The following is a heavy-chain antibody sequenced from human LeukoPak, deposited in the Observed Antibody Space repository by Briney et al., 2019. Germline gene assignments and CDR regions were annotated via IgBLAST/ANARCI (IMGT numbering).Heavy chain of an antibody. D-gene: IGHD3-22*01. CDR3: AGGLENYYDSSGPNY. CDR2: IYRGGRT. J-gene: IGHJ4*02. Sequence: GGSLRLSRAASGFTVSSNYMSWVRQAHGRGLEWVSVIYRGGRTYYADSVKGRFTIPPEHSKNPPYCQMKSLGRENTAGVYCAGGLENYYDSSGPNYWGQGTPVTVSS. CDR1: GFTVSSNY. V-gene: IGHV3-53*01.